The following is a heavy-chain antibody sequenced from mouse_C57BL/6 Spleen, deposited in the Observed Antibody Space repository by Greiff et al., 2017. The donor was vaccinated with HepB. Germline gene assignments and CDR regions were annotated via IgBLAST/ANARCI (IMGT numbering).Heavy chain of an antibody. Sequence: EVQRVESGGGLVQPGGSLSLSCAASGFTFTDYYMSWVRQPPGKALEWLGFIRNKANGYTTEYSASVKGRFTISRDNSQSILYLQMNALRAEDSATYYCARSGRGFDYWGQSTTLTVSS. J-gene: IGHJ2*01. V-gene: IGHV7-3*01. D-gene: IGHD3-1*01. CDR3: ARSGRGFDY. CDR1: GFTFTDYY. CDR2: IRNKANGYTT.